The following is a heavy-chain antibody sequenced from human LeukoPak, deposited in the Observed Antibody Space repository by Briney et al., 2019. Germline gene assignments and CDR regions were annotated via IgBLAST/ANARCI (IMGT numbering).Heavy chain of an antibody. J-gene: IGHJ4*02. CDR3: AKDKAPLYSGYDWDLDF. Sequence: PGRSLRLSCAAPGFTFHQYAIHWVRQVPGKGLEWVSGISWNSGSIGYADSVRGRFTISRDNAKNSVYLQMNSLRAEDTALYYCAKDKAPLYSGYDWDLDFWGQGTLVIVSS. D-gene: IGHD5-12*01. CDR1: GFTFHQYA. CDR2: ISWNSGSI. V-gene: IGHV3-9*01.